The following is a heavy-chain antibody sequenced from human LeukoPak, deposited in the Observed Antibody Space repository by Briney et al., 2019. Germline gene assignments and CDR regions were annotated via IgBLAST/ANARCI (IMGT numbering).Heavy chain of an antibody. CDR2: ISAYNGNT. D-gene: IGHD3-22*01. V-gene: IGHV1-18*04. CDR3: ARSYYYDSSGYGFDY. CDR1: GYTFTGYY. Sequence: GASVKVSCKASGYTFTGYYMHWVRQAPGQGLEWMGWISAYNGNTNYAQKLQGRVTMTTDTSTSTAYMELRSLRSDDTAVYYCARSYYYDSSGYGFDYWGQGTLVTVSS. J-gene: IGHJ4*02.